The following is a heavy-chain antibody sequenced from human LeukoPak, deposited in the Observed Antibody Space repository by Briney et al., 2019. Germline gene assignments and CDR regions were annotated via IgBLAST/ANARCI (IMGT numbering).Heavy chain of an antibody. CDR3: ASTYYDFWSGYYPFDY. V-gene: IGHV3-7*01. J-gene: IGHJ4*02. CDR1: GFTFSSYW. Sequence: GGSLRLSCAASGFTFSSYWMSWVRQAPGKGLERVANIKQDGSEKYYVDSVKGRFTISRDNAKNSLYLQMNSLRAEDTAVYYCASTYYDFWSGYYPFDYRGQGTLVTVSS. CDR2: IKQDGSEK. D-gene: IGHD3-3*01.